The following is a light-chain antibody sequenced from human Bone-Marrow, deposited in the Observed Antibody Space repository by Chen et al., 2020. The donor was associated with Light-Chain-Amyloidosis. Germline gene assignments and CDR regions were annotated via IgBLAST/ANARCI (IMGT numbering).Light chain of an antibody. Sequence: QSLLTQPPSASGTPGQAVNIACSGSGSNIGGHSVNWYQHLPGTAPQLVIFNNHKRPSGVPDRLSGSRSGSSASLAIRGHLADDEGDYYCAAWDDRLRTYLFGGGTKLTVL. CDR2: NNH. V-gene: IGLV1-44*01. CDR3: AAWDDRLRTYL. CDR1: GSNIGGHS. J-gene: IGLJ3*02.